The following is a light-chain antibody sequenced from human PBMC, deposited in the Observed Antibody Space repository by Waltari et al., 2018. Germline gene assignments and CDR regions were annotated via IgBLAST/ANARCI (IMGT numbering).Light chain of an antibody. Sequence: QSALTQPASVSGSPGQSTTISCTGSSRDVGGYNYVPWYQKHPGKAPKIMIYDVSHRPSGVSNRFSGSKSGNTASLTISGLQAEDEADYYCSSYTGSSTLVFGGGTKLTVL. CDR3: SSYTGSSTLV. J-gene: IGLJ2*01. V-gene: IGLV2-14*03. CDR2: DVS. CDR1: SRDVGGYNY.